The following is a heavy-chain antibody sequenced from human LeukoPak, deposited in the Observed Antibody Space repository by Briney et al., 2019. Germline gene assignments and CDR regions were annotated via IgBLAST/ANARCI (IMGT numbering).Heavy chain of an antibody. CDR2: IYTSGST. V-gene: IGHV4-4*07. CDR3: ARDSPGYSSGSYHFDY. Sequence: SETLSLTCTVSGGSISGYYWSWIRQPAGKGLEWIGRIYTSGSTNYNPSLKSRVTMSVDTSKNQFSLKLSSVTAADTAVYYCARDSPGYSSGSYHFDYWGPGTLVTVSS. CDR1: GGSISGYY. D-gene: IGHD6-19*01. J-gene: IGHJ4*02.